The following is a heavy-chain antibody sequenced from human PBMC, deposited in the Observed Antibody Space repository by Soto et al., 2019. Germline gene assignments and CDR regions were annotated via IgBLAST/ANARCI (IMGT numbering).Heavy chain of an antibody. V-gene: IGHV4-59*01. J-gene: IGHJ3*02. D-gene: IGHD1-26*01. CDR2: IYYSGST. CDR1: GVSLSSYY. Sequence: PSETVSLTCVVSGVSLSSYYWSWIRQPPGKGLEWIGYIYYSGSTNYNPSLKSRVTISVDTSKNQFSLKLSSVTAADTAVYYCARDSSGSYFSPDAFDIWGQGTMVTVSS. CDR3: ARDSSGSYFSPDAFDI.